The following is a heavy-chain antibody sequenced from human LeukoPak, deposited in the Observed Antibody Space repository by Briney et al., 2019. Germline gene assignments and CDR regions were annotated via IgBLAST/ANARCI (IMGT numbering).Heavy chain of an antibody. Sequence: GGSLKLSCAASGFTFSVSAMHWVRQASGKGLEWVGHVRTKANSYATAYAASVKGRFTISRDGSKNTAYLEMNSLKIEDTAVYYCTTRVVVAGSAIDYWGQGTLVTVSS. CDR2: VRTKANSYAT. J-gene: IGHJ4*02. CDR1: GFTFSVSA. V-gene: IGHV3-73*01. CDR3: TTRVVVAGSAIDY. D-gene: IGHD6-19*01.